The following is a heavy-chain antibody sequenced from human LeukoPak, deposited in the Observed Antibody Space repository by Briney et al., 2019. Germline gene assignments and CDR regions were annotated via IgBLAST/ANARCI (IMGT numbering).Heavy chain of an antibody. Sequence: PGESLRLSCAASGFIFSSHGMHWVRQAPGKGLQWVAVIWSDATNEYYTDSVKGRFTISRDNSRNTLFLQMNSLRDEDTGLYYCARTLGTRYFDLWGRGTLVTVSS. CDR2: IWSDATNE. D-gene: IGHD7-27*01. CDR1: GFIFSSHG. J-gene: IGHJ2*01. V-gene: IGHV3-33*01. CDR3: ARTLGTRYFDL.